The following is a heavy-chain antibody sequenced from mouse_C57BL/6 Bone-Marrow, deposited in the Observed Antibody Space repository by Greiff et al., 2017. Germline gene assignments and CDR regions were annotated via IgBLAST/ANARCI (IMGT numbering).Heavy chain of an antibody. Sequence: VQLQQSGAELVRPGASVKLSCTASGFNITDDYMHWVKQRPEQGLEWIGWIDPENGDTEYASKFQGKATITADTSSNTAYLQLSSLTSEDTAVDYCTTMALPIWYFDVWGTGTTVTVSS. CDR2: IDPENGDT. V-gene: IGHV14-4*01. CDR3: TTMALPIWYFDV. CDR1: GFNITDDY. D-gene: IGHD1-1*02. J-gene: IGHJ1*03.